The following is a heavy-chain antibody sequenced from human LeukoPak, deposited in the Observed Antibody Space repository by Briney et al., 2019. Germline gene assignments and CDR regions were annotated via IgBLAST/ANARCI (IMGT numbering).Heavy chain of an antibody. CDR2: TYHRSRWYY. D-gene: IGHD6-13*01. CDR3: AYTSSSMPDAFDI. Sequence: SRTLSLTCAISGDSVSSNSATWDWIRQSPSRGLEWLGRTYHRSRWYYDYAVSVKSRITINPETSKNQFSLQLTSVIPEDTAVYYCAYTSSSMPDAFDIWGQGTMVIVSS. CDR1: GDSVSSNSAT. V-gene: IGHV6-1*01. J-gene: IGHJ3*02.